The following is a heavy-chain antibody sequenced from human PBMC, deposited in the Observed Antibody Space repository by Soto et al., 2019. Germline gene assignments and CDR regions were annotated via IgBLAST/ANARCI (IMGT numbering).Heavy chain of an antibody. CDR2: IGSSSSTI. D-gene: IGHD6-13*01. CDR1: GFTFSIYN. CDR3: ARDSDLGAAGYYFDS. V-gene: IGHV3-48*01. Sequence: PGGSLRLSCAASGFTFSIYNMNWVRQAPGKGLEWVSYIGSSSSTIYYADSVKGRFTISRDNSKNTLYLQMNSLRTEDTAVYYCARDSDLGAAGYYFDSWGPGTLVTVSS. J-gene: IGHJ4*02.